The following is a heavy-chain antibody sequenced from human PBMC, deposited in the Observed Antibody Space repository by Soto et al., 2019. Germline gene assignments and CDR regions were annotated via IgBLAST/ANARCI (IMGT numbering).Heavy chain of an antibody. V-gene: IGHV3-7*05. D-gene: IGHD2-2*01. CDR3: ARDMPGKDSSTSPLIDY. Sequence: GGSLRLSCAASGFTFSSYWMSWVRQAPGKGLEWVANIKQDGSEKYYVDSVKGRFTISRDNAKNSLYLQMNSLRAEDTAVYYCARDMPGKDSSTSPLIDYWGQGTLVTVSS. CDR2: IKQDGSEK. J-gene: IGHJ4*02. CDR1: GFTFSSYW.